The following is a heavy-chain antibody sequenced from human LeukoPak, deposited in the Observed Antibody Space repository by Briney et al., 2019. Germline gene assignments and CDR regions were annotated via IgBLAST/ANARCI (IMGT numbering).Heavy chain of an antibody. V-gene: IGHV4-4*07. CDR3: ARNVRFGELYYYYYYGMDV. CDR2: IYTSGST. Sequence: PSETLSLTCTVSGGFISSYYWSWIRQPAGKGLEWIGRIYTSGSTNYNPSLKSRVTMSVDTSKNQFSLKLSSVTAADTAVYYCARNVRFGELYYYYYYGMDVWGQGTTVTVSS. CDR1: GGFISSYY. D-gene: IGHD3-10*01. J-gene: IGHJ6*02.